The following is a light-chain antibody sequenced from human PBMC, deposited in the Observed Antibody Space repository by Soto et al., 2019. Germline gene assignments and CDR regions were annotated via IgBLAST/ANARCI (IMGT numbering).Light chain of an antibody. CDR3: AAWDDSLNGPV. CDR1: SPNIGSNT. CDR2: SNN. Sequence: QSVLTQPPSASGTPGQRVTISCSGSSPNIGSNTVNWYQQLPGTAPKLLIYSNNQRPSGVPDRFSGSKSGTSASLAISGLQSEDEADDYCAAWDDSLNGPVFGGGTKLTVL. J-gene: IGLJ2*01. V-gene: IGLV1-44*01.